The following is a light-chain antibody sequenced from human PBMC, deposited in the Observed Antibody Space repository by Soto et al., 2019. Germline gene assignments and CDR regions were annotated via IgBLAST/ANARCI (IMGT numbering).Light chain of an antibody. CDR2: DAS. CDR1: QSVSNNY. Sequence: EIVLTQSPGTLSLSSGERATLSCRASQSVSNNYLAWYQQKPGQAPRLLIYDASTRATGIPDRFSGSGSGTDFTLTISRLEPEDFAVYYCQQYGNLPRPFGRGTKVEIK. V-gene: IGKV3-20*01. CDR3: QQYGNLPRP. J-gene: IGKJ1*01.